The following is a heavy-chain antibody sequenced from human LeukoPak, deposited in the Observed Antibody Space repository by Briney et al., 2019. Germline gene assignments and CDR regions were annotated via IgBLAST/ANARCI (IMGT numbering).Heavy chain of an antibody. J-gene: IGHJ4*02. CDR1: GYTFTGYY. Sequence: ASVKVSCKASGYTFTGYYMHWVRPAPGQGLEWMGWINPNSVGTNYAQKFQGRVTMTRDTSISTAYMELSRLTSDATAVYYCPSESLRAQYCSGGSCSIQKLGYFDYWGQGTLVTVSS. CDR3: PSESLRAQYCSGGSCSIQKLGYFDY. V-gene: IGHV1-2*02. D-gene: IGHD2-15*01. CDR2: INPNSVGT.